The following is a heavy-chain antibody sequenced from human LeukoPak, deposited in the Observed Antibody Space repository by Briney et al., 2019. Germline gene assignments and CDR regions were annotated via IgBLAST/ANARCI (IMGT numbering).Heavy chain of an antibody. V-gene: IGHV3-48*03. D-gene: IGHD2/OR15-2a*01. J-gene: IGHJ4*02. CDR1: GFSVTYE. CDR2: ISSSGSTI. Sequence: PGGSLRLSCEVSGFSVTYEMNWVRQAPGKGLEWVSYISSSGSTIYYADSVWGRFTISRDNSNNTLFLQMSSLRVEDTAVYYCARAARAGAQYFDWWGQGVLVTVSA. CDR3: ARAARAGAQYFDW.